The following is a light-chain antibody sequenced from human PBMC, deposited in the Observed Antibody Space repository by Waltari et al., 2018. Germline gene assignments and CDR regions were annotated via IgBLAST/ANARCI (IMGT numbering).Light chain of an antibody. CDR2: DVT. J-gene: IGLJ2*01. V-gene: IGLV2-14*03. CDR1: SSDIGGYKF. CDR3: MSYRSDDTNV. Sequence: QSALTQPASVSGSPGQSITISCTGTSSDIGGYKFVSWYQKQPGKAPKLMIFDVTYPPSGISPRFSGSKSGNAASLTISGLQADDEADYFCMSYRSDDTNVFGGGTKLTVL.